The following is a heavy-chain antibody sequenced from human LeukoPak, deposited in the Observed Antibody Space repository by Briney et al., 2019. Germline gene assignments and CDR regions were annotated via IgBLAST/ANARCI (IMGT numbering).Heavy chain of an antibody. D-gene: IGHD6-19*01. CDR3: ARLGRSSGPYYYYYYMDV. Sequence: GGSLRLSCAASGFTFSSYWMHWVRQAPGKGLVWVSRINSDGSSTSYADSVKGRFTIPRDNAKNTLYLQMNSLRAEDTAVYYCARLGRSSGPYYYYYYMDVWGKGTTVTISS. J-gene: IGHJ6*03. V-gene: IGHV3-74*01. CDR2: INSDGSST. CDR1: GFTFSSYW.